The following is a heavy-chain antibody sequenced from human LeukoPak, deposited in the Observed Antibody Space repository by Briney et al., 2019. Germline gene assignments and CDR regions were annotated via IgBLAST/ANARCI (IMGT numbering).Heavy chain of an antibody. Sequence: PGGSLRLSCAASGFTVSSTYMSWVRQAPGKGLEWVSIISNAGSTYYADCVKGRFTISRDNSKNTVFLQINSLRAEDTAVYYCARDRPGGYYGFDYWGQGTLVTVSS. J-gene: IGHJ4*02. D-gene: IGHD3-22*01. V-gene: IGHV3-53*01. CDR2: ISNAGST. CDR1: GFTVSSTY. CDR3: ARDRPGGYYGFDY.